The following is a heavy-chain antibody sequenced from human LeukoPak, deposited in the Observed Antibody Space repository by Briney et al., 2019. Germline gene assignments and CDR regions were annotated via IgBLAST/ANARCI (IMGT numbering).Heavy chain of an antibody. CDR3: VREGYYDSGGPFSGYFDY. CDR2: ISNDGVTR. CDR1: GFTFNKYA. J-gene: IGHJ4*02. V-gene: IGHV3-30*04. D-gene: IGHD3-22*01. Sequence: PGGSLRLSCAASGFTFNKYAILWARQAPGKGLKWVAVISNDGVTRIFANSVKGRFTISRDNWKNTLYLQLSSLRVEDTAVYYCVREGYYDSGGPFSGYFDYWGRGDLVTVSS.